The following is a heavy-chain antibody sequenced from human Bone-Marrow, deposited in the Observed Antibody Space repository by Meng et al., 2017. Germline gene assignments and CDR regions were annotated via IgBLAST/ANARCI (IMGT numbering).Heavy chain of an antibody. Sequence: SQTLSLTCAVYGGSFSGYYWSWIRQPPGKGLEWIGEINHSGSTNYNPSLKSRVTISVDTSKNQFSLKLSSVTAADTAVYYCARINPKDDYWGQGTLVTVSS. V-gene: IGHV4-34*01. CDR2: INHSGST. CDR3: ARINPKDDY. J-gene: IGHJ4*02. CDR1: GGSFSGYY.